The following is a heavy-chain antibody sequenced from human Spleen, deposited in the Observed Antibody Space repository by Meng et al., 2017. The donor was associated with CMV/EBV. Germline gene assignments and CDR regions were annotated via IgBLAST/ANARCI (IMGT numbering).Heavy chain of an antibody. CDR2: IVPMLGVA. V-gene: IGHV1-69*10. J-gene: IGHJ6*02. CDR1: RGTFSSYG. D-gene: IGHD2-2*02. Sequence: SVKVSCKASRGTFSSYGISWVRQAPGQGLEWMGGIVPMLGVANYAQNVQGRVTITTDESTSTAYMELSSLRSEDTAVYYCASISFIVVVPAAIDYYYGMDVWGQGTTVTVSS. CDR3: ASISFIVVVPAAIDYYYGMDV.